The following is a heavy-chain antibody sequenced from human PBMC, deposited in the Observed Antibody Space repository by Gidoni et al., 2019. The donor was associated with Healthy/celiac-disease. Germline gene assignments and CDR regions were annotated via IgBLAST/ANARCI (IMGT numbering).Heavy chain of an antibody. J-gene: IGHJ4*02. V-gene: IGHV4-39*02. CDR2: IFSNGVT. Sequence: QLQLQESGPGLVKPSETLPLACNVSGDSIRGSTDYWAWIRQSPGKGLEWIGRIFSNGVTYYNPSLKGRVTLSVAPSRNQLSLRMWSLTAADTAVYFCAREVVPASSSDSTFYFDYWGPGSLVTVSS. CDR1: GDSIRGSTDY. D-gene: IGHD2-2*01. CDR3: AREVVPASSSDSTFYFDY.